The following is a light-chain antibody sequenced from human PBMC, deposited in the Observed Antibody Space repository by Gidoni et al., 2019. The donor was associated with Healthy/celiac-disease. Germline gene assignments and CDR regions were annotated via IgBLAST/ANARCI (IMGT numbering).Light chain of an antibody. J-gene: IGKJ2*01. CDR3: MQALQTPYT. Sequence: DIVMTQSPLSLPVTPGEPASISCRSSRSLLHSNGYNYLDWYLQKPGQSPQLLIDLGSNRASGVPDRFSGSGSGTDFTLTISRVEAEDVGVYYCMQALQTPYTFGQGTKLEIK. CDR1: RSLLHSNGYNY. CDR2: LGS. V-gene: IGKV2-28*01.